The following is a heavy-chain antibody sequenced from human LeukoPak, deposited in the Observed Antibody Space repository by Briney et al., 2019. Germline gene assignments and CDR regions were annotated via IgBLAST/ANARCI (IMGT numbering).Heavy chain of an antibody. CDR2: INPSGGST. CDR3: ARGFIDGAVAGHPTPYFDY. Sequence: GASVKVSCKASGYTFTSYYMHWVRQAPGQGLEWMGIINPSGGSTSYAQKFQGRVTMTRDTSTSTDYMELSSLRSEDTAVYYCARGFIDGAVAGHPTPYFDYWGQGTLVTVSS. V-gene: IGHV1-46*01. CDR1: GYTFTSYY. J-gene: IGHJ4*02. D-gene: IGHD6-19*01.